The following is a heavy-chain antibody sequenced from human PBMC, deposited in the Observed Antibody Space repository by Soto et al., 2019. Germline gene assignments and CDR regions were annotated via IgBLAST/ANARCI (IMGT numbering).Heavy chain of an antibody. CDR3: ATQRGNAASDY. Sequence: SDTLSLTCTVSGDSISSTRWWSWVRQSPGKGLEWIGDIYHGGSTNYNPSLKSRVSISVDTSKNQFSLNLSSVTAADTALYYCATQRGNAASDYWGQRTLVTVS. CDR1: GDSISSTRW. V-gene: IGHV4-4*02. D-gene: IGHD2-2*01. J-gene: IGHJ4*02. CDR2: IYHGGST.